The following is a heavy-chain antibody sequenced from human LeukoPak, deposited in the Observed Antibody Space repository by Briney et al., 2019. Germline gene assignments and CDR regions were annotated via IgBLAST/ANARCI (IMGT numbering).Heavy chain of an antibody. J-gene: IGHJ4*02. Sequence: SDTLSLTCTVSGGSISISSYYWGWIRQPPGKGLEWIGSIYYSGSTYYNASLKSRVTISIDTSKNQFSLKLSSVTAADTAVYFCARVAAAGNYYFDYWGQGTLVTVSS. CDR1: GGSISISSYY. CDR3: ARVAAAGNYYFDY. CDR2: IYYSGST. V-gene: IGHV4-39*07. D-gene: IGHD6-13*01.